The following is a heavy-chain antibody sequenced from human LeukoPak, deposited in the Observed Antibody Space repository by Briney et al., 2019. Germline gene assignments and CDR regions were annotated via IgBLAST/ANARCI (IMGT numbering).Heavy chain of an antibody. V-gene: IGHV1-24*01. D-gene: IGHD3-10*01. Sequence: ASVKVSCKVSGYTLTELSMHWVRQAPGKGLEWMGGFGPEDGETIYAQKFQGRVTMTEDTSTDTAYMELSSLRSEDTAVYYYATDSYGSGSPFDYWGQGTLVTVSS. CDR1: GYTLTELS. CDR3: ATDSYGSGSPFDY. J-gene: IGHJ4*02. CDR2: FGPEDGET.